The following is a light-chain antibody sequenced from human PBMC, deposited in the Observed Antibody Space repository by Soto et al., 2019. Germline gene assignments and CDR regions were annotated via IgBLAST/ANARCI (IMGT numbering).Light chain of an antibody. Sequence: EIVLTHSQGTLSLSPGERATLSPSASQSVRSSYLAWYQQNAGQAPRLLIYGASSRATGIPDRFSGSGSGTDFTLTISRLEPEDFAVYFCQQYAGPPTTFGQGTRLEIK. CDR1: QSVRSSY. V-gene: IGKV3-20*01. CDR2: GAS. J-gene: IGKJ5*01. CDR3: QQYAGPPTT.